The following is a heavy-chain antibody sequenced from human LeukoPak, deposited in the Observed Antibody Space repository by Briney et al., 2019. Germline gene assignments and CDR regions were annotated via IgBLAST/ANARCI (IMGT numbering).Heavy chain of an antibody. V-gene: IGHV3-7*01. D-gene: IGHD4-17*01. CDR3: ARDTVKGPI. Sequence: PGGSLRLSCAASGFTFTNYWMSWVRQAPGKGLELVANIKQDRSEKYYVDSVKGRFTISRDNAKNSLYLQMNSLRAEDTAVYYCARDTVKGPIWGQGTMVTVSS. CDR1: GFTFTNYW. CDR2: IKQDRSEK. J-gene: IGHJ3*02.